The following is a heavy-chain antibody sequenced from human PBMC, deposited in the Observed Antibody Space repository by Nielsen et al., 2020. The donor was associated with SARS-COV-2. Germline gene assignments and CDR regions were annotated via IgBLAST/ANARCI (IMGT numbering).Heavy chain of an antibody. CDR2: ISDTGTYM. CDR1: GFSLRSSS. J-gene: IGHJ4*02. V-gene: IGHV3-21*01. CDR3: ARDQVAAAGNFYFDF. D-gene: IGHD6-13*01. Sequence: GESLKISCAGSGFSLRSSSMNWVRQAPGKGLEWVSSISDTGTYMHFADSVSGRFTISRDSAKNSLYLQMDRLKVEDTAVYFCARDQVAAAGNFYFDFWGQGTLVTVSS.